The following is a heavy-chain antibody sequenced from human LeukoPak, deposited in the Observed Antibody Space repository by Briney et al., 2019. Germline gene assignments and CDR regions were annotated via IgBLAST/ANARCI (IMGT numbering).Heavy chain of an antibody. V-gene: IGHV1-18*04. CDR3: ARVDRGRGANWFDP. CDR2: ISAYNGNT. CDR1: GYTFTSYG. D-gene: IGHD1-26*01. J-gene: IGHJ5*02. Sequence: ASVNVSSKASGYTFTSYGISWVRQAPGQGLEWMEWISAYNGNTNYAQKLQGRVTMTTDTSTSTAYMELRSLRSDDTAVYYCARVDRGRGANWFDPCGQGTLVTVSS.